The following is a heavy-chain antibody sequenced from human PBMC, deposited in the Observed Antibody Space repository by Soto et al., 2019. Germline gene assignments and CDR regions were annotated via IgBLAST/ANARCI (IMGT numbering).Heavy chain of an antibody. D-gene: IGHD3-22*01. CDR3: ARTVVVVVPDNFDH. J-gene: IGHJ4*02. V-gene: IGHV3-7*01. CDR2: IKQDGSEK. Sequence: GGSLRLSCAASGFTIGDFWMSWVRQAPGKGLEWVANIKQDGSEKYYVGSVKGCFTISRNSAKNSLYLQMDNLRGEDTAVYYCARTVVVVVPDNFDHWGQGTLVTVSS. CDR1: GFTIGDFW.